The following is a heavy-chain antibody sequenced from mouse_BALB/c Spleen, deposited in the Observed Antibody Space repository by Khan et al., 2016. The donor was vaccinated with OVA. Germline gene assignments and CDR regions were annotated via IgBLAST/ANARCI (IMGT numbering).Heavy chain of an antibody. CDR3: ARNYDYDEGLAY. CDR2: IWRGGST. V-gene: IGHV2-2*02. Sequence: QVQLKQSGPGLVQPSQSLSITCTVSGFSLTTYGVHWVRQSPGKGLEWLGVIWRGGSTDYSAAFISRLSISKDNSKSQVFFKMNSLQANDTAIYYCARNYDYDEGLAYWGQGTLFTVSA. D-gene: IGHD2-4*01. J-gene: IGHJ3*01. CDR1: GFSLTTYG.